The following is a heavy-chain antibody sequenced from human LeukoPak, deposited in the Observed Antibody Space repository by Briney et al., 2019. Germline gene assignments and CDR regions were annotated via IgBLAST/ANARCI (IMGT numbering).Heavy chain of an antibody. CDR3: AKEGGQVTTGSFDY. Sequence: PGGSLRLSCAASGFTFSSYAMSWVRQAPGKGLEWVSAISGSGGSTYYADSVKGRFTISGDNSKNTLYLQMNSLRAEDTAVYYCAKEGGQVTTGSFDYWGQGTLVTVSP. J-gene: IGHJ4*02. V-gene: IGHV3-23*01. D-gene: IGHD4-17*01. CDR1: GFTFSSYA. CDR2: ISGSGGST.